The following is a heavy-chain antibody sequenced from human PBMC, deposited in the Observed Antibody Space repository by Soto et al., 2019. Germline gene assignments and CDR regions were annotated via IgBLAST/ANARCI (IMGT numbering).Heavy chain of an antibody. CDR3: ARVHYDFWSGYYSIGYFDY. CDR2: IYYSGST. J-gene: IGHJ4*02. D-gene: IGHD3-3*01. V-gene: IGHV4-59*01. CDR1: GGSISSYY. Sequence: PSETLSLTCTVSGGSISSYYWSWIRQPPGKGLEWIGYIYYSGSTNYNPSLKSRVTISVDTSKNQFSLKLSSVTAADTAVYYCARVHYDFWSGYYSIGYFDYWGQGTLVTVSS.